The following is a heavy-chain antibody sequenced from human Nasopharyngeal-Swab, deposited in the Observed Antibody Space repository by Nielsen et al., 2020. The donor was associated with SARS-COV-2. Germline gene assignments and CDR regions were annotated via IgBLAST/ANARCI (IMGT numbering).Heavy chain of an antibody. J-gene: IGHJ4*02. CDR3: ARLESSSWYWSY. CDR2: IKQDGSEK. CDR1: GLTFGSYW. Sequence: GESLKISCAASGLTFGSYWMSWVRQAPGKGLEWVANIKQDGSEKYYVDSVKGRSSISRDNAKNSLYLQMNSLRAEDTAVYYCARLESSSWYWSYWGQGTLVTVSS. V-gene: IGHV3-7*01. D-gene: IGHD6-13*01.